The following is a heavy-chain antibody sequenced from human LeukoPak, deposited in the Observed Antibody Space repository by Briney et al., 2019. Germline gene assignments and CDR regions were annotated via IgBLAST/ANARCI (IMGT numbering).Heavy chain of an antibody. J-gene: IGHJ3*02. CDR3: ARARGLYCSSTSCYADAFDI. Sequence: KPSQTLSLTCTVSGGSISSGDYYWSWIRQPPGKGLEWIGYIYYSGSTYYNPSLKSRVTISVVTSKNQFSLKLSSVTAADTAVYYCARARGLYCSSTSCYADAFDIWGQGTMVTVSS. D-gene: IGHD2-2*01. V-gene: IGHV4-30-4*08. CDR1: GGSISSGDYY. CDR2: IYYSGST.